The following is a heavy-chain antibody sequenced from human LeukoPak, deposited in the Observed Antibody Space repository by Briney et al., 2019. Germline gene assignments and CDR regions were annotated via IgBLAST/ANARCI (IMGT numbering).Heavy chain of an antibody. V-gene: IGHV4-34*01. J-gene: IGHJ4*02. D-gene: IGHD3-22*01. CDR3: ARASEIKYYYESSGYPAYFDY. CDR1: GGSFSGYY. Sequence: SETLSLTCAVCGGSFSGYYWSWIRQPPGKGLEWIGEINHSGSTNYNPSLKSRVTISVDTSKNQFSLKLSSVTAADTAVYYCARASEIKYYYESSGYPAYFDYWGQGTLVTVSS. CDR2: INHSGST.